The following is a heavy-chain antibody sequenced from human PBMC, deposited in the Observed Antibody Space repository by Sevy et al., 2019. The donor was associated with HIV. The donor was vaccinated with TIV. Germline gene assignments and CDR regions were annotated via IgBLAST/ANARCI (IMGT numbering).Heavy chain of an antibody. J-gene: IGHJ6*02. CDR2: IKQDESKK. D-gene: IGHD5-12*01. CDR1: GFTFSSYW. Sequence: GGSLRLSCAASGFTFSSYWMHWVRQAPGKGLEWVANIKQDESKKYYVASVEGRFTISRDNAKNSLYLQMNSLRAEDTALYYCAKATSGSIVATKTTYYYYYYGMDVWGQGTTVTVSS. CDR3: AKATSGSIVATKTTYYYYYYGMDV. V-gene: IGHV3-7*03.